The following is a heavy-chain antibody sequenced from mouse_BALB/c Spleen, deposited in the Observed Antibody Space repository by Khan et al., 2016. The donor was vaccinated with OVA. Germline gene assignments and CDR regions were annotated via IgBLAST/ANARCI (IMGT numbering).Heavy chain of an antibody. Sequence: LVESGPELKKPGETVRISCKASGYTFTTAGIQWVQKLPGKGLKWIGWINTHSGVPKYEEDFKGRFAFSLEISVNTAYLQITNLKNEETATYLCARGAAAYYRNDGGAMEYWGQGTSVTVSS. J-gene: IGHJ4*01. D-gene: IGHD2-14*01. V-gene: IGHV9-4*02. CDR1: GYTFTTAG. CDR3: ARGAAAYYRNDGGAMEY. CDR2: INTHSGVP.